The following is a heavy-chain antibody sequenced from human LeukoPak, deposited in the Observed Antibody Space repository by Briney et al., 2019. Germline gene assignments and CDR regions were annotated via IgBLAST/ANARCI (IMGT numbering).Heavy chain of an antibody. CDR2: IIPILGIA. CDR3: ARGRSSGHYYHGGGVDY. V-gene: IGHV1-69*02. Sequence: SVKVSCKASGGTFSSYTISWVRQAPGQGLEWMGRIIPILGIANYVQKFQGRVTITADKSTSTTYMELSSLRSEDTAVYYCARGRSSGHYYHGGGVDYWGQGTLVTVSS. J-gene: IGHJ4*02. CDR1: GGTFSSYT. D-gene: IGHD3-22*01.